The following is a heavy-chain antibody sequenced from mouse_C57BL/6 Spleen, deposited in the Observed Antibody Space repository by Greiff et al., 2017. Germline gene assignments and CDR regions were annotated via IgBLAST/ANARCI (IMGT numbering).Heavy chain of an antibody. Sequence: VQLQQPGAELVMPGASVKLSCKASGYTFTSYWMHWVKQRPGQGLEWIGEIDPSDSYTNYNQKFKGKSTLTVDKSSITAYMQLSSLTSEDSAVYYCARRGRVYYYAMDYWGQGTSVTVSS. CDR1: GYTFTSYW. CDR3: ARRGRVYYYAMDY. CDR2: IDPSDSYT. V-gene: IGHV1-69*01. J-gene: IGHJ4*01. D-gene: IGHD1-1*01.